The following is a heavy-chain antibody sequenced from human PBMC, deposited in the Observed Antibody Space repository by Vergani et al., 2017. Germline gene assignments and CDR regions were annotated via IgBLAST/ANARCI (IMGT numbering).Heavy chain of an antibody. CDR1: GYTFTSDD. D-gene: IGHD2-8*01. CDR3: VRARRTCTYDHCPRYYYDL. CDR2: MNPISGNT. J-gene: IGHJ4*02. Sequence: QVQLVQSGAEVKKPGASVKVSCKASGYTFTSDDINWVRQATGQGLEWMGWMNPISGNTGYVQNLQGRLTITRDTSVNTAYMELSSLTSEDMAVYYCVRARRTCTYDHCPRYYYDLWGQGTLVTVSS. V-gene: IGHV1-8*03.